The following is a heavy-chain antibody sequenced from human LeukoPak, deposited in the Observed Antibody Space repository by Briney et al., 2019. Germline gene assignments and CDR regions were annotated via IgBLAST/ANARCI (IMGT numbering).Heavy chain of an antibody. CDR3: AKVHRRYYYDSSGYYGGYFDY. J-gene: IGHJ4*02. D-gene: IGHD3-22*01. CDR2: ISGSGGST. V-gene: IGHV3-23*01. Sequence: PGGSLRLSCAASGFTFSSYWMSWVRQAPGKGLEWVSAISGSGGSTYYADSVKGRFTISRDNSKNTLYLQMNSLRAEDTAVYYCAKVHRRYYYDSSGYYGGYFDYWGQGTLVTVSS. CDR1: GFTFSSYW.